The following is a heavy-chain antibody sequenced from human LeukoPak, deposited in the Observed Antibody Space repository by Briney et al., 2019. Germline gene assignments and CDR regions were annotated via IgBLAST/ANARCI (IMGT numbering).Heavy chain of an antibody. D-gene: IGHD1-26*01. CDR3: ARLMWELPPHYYYMDV. J-gene: IGHJ6*03. CDR1: GFTFSSYD. Sequence: GGSLRLSCAASGFTFSSYDMSWVRQAPGKGLEWVSVISGSGGSTYYADSMKGRFTISRDNAKNSLYLQMVSLRAEDTAVYYCARLMWELPPHYYYMDVWGKGTTVTISS. V-gene: IGHV3-23*01. CDR2: ISGSGGST.